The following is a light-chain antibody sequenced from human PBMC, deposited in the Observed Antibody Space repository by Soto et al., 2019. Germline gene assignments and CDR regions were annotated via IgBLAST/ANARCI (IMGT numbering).Light chain of an antibody. Sequence: EIVLTQSPGTLSLSPGERATLSCMASQSMSSNYLAWYQQKPGQAPRLLIYGASSRATGIPDRFSGSGSGTDFTLTISRLEPEDSAIYYCQQYGSWTFGQGTKVEIK. J-gene: IGKJ1*01. CDR3: QQYGSWT. V-gene: IGKV3-20*01. CDR1: QSMSSNY. CDR2: GAS.